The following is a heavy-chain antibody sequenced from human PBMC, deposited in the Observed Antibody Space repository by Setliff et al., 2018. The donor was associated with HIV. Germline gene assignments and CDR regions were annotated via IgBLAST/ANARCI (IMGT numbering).Heavy chain of an antibody. CDR3: VKPYTGYYYDGSVYDDF. V-gene: IGHV3-30*04. D-gene: IGHD3-22*01. CDR2: ISYDGSKK. Sequence: PGGSLRLSCAASGFTFSRYGMHWVRQAPGKGLEWVAFISYDGSKKYDADFVKGRFTISRDNSKNTLYLQMSSLRPDDTAIYYCVKPYTGYYYDGSVYDDFWGQGTLVTVSS. J-gene: IGHJ4*02. CDR1: GFTFSRYG.